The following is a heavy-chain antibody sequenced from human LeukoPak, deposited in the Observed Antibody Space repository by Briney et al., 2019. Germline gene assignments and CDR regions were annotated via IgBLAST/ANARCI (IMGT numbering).Heavy chain of an antibody. J-gene: IGHJ3*02. CDR1: GGTFSSYA. V-gene: IGHV1-69*13. CDR3: ASDLDWIVGADGAFDI. CDR2: IIPIFGTA. Sequence: GASVKVSCKASGGTFSSYAISWVRQAPGQGLEWMGGIIPIFGTANYAQKFQGRVTITADESTSTAYMELSSLRSEDTAVYYCASDLDWIVGADGAFDIWGQGTMVTVSS. D-gene: IGHD1-26*01.